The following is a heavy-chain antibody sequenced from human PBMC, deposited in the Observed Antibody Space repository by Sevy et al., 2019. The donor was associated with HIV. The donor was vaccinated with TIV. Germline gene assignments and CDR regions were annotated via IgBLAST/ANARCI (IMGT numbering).Heavy chain of an antibody. CDR1: GFTFSSYA. D-gene: IGHD6-19*01. J-gene: IGHJ3*02. CDR3: PKGITVAGEIDAFDI. Sequence: GGSLRLSCAASGFTFSSYAMSWVRQAPGKGLEWVSAISGSGGSTYYADSVKGRFTISRDNSKNTLYLQMNSLRAEDTAIYYCPKGITVAGEIDAFDIWGQGTMVTVSS. V-gene: IGHV3-23*01. CDR2: ISGSGGST.